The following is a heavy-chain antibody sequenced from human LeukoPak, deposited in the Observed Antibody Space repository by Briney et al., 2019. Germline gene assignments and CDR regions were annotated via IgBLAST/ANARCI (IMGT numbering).Heavy chain of an antibody. CDR3: ARGLIAGYCSGGSCQYYYYYGMDV. CDR2: IYSGGST. Sequence: GGSLRLSCAASGFTVSSSYMSWVRQAPGKGLEWVSVIYSGGSTYYADSVKGRFTISRDNSKNTLYLQMNSLRAEDTAVYYCARGLIAGYCSGGSCQYYYYYGMDVWGQGTTVTVSS. D-gene: IGHD2-15*01. V-gene: IGHV3-66*02. J-gene: IGHJ6*02. CDR1: GFTVSSSY.